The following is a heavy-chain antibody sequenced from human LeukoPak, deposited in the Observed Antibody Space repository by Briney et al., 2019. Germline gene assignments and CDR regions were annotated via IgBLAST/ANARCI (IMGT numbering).Heavy chain of an antibody. CDR1: GGSISSYY. J-gene: IGHJ4*02. Sequence: TWETLSLTCTVSGGSISSYYWSWIRQPPGKGLEWIGYIYYSGSTNYNPSLKSRVTISVDTSKNQFSLKLSSVTAADTAVYYCARGGGYPIFDYWGQGTLVTVSS. CDR2: IYYSGST. V-gene: IGHV4-59*01. CDR3: ARGGGYPIFDY. D-gene: IGHD2-15*01.